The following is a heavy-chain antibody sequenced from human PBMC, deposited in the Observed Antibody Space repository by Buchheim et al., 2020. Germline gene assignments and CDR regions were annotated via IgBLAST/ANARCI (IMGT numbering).Heavy chain of an antibody. D-gene: IGHD3-3*01. V-gene: IGHV3-33*01. J-gene: IGHJ4*02. CDR3: ARGESFWRGNYPSKFSNYFDY. Sequence: QVQLVESGGGVVQPGKSLRLSCAASGFTFSDYGMHWVRQAPGKGLEWVAVIWNDGSNQYYADSVKGRFTISRDISKNTVYLQMNSLRAEDTAVYYCARGESFWRGNYPSKFSNYFDYWGQGTL. CDR1: GFTFSDYG. CDR2: IWNDGSNQ.